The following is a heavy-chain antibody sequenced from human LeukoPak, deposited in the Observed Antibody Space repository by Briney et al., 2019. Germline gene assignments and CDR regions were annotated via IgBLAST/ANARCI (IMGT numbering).Heavy chain of an antibody. CDR1: GFTFSSYS. Sequence: HPGGSLRLSCAASGFTFSSYSMNWVRQAPGKGLEWVSSISSSSSYIYYADSVKGRFTISRDNTKNSLYLQLNSLRAEDTAVYYCTRARSAVTTGLDAFDICGQGTMVTVSS. J-gene: IGHJ3*02. CDR3: TRARSAVTTGLDAFDI. D-gene: IGHD4-17*01. V-gene: IGHV3-21*01. CDR2: ISSSSSYI.